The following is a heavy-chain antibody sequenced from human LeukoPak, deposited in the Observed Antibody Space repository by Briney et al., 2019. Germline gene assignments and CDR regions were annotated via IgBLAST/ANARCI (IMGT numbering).Heavy chain of an antibody. V-gene: IGHV3-48*03. CDR2: ISSSGSTT. CDR1: GFNFKNYE. Sequence: GSLRLSCAVSGFNFKNYEMKWVRQAPGKGLEWIAYISSSGSTTKYADSVKGRFTMSRDNAKNAVYMEMNSLRVEDTAVYYCARDRGWDGYGYAFLDYWGHGTLVTVSS. CDR3: ARDRGWDGYGYAFLDY. J-gene: IGHJ4*01. D-gene: IGHD5-12*01.